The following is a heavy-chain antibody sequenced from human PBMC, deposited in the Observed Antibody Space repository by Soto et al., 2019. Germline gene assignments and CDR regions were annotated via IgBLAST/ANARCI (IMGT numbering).Heavy chain of an antibody. CDR2: ISTSDTTR. D-gene: IGHD3-3*01. CDR3: EKSRRNLGFWGDPQVGEGMDA. J-gene: IGHJ6*02. CDR1: GFTFSSYE. V-gene: IGHV3-48*03. Sequence: EVQLVESGGGLVQPGGSLRLSCAASGFTFSSYEMNWVRQGPGKGLEWVSHISTSDTTRYYADSVKGRFTISRDNAKNSLYLKRQSLSGGDTAVYDGEKSRRNLGFWGDPQVGEGMDAWGQGPTVTVSS.